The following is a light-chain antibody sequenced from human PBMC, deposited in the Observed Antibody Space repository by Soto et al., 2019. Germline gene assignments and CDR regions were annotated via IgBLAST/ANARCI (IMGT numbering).Light chain of an antibody. Sequence: QSALTQPASVSGSPGQSITIPCTGTSSDVGGYNYVSWYKHHPGKAPKLMIYDVSNRPSGVSNRFSGSKSGNTASLTISGLQAEDEADYYCSSYTSSTTFYVFGTGTKLTVL. J-gene: IGLJ1*01. CDR1: SSDVGGYNY. V-gene: IGLV2-14*03. CDR2: DVS. CDR3: SSYTSSTTFYV.